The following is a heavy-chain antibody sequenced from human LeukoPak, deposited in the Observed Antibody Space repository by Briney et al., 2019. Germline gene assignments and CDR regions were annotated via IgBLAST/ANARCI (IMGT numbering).Heavy chain of an antibody. J-gene: IGHJ6*03. V-gene: IGHV4-59*01. CDR1: GGSISSYY. CDR2: IYYSGST. D-gene: IGHD6-13*01. Sequence: PSETLSLTCTVSGGSISSYYWSWIRQPPGKGLEWIGYIYYSGSTNYNPSLKSRVTISVDTSKNQFSLKLSSVTAADTAVYYCASSSSWLGYYYYMDVWGKGTTVTVSS. CDR3: ASSSSWLGYYYYMDV.